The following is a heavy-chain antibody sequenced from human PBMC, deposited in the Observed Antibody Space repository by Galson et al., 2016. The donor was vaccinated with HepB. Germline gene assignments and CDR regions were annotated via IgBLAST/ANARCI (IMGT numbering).Heavy chain of an antibody. J-gene: IGHJ4*02. CDR1: EFIFSDFA. V-gene: IGHV3-69-1*01. Sequence: SLRLSCAASEFIFSDFAFSWVRQAPGKGLEWLSSISGSGNTNYADSVKGRFTISRDNAKNSLYLQMNSLRTEDTAVYYCAAGGGFLAVSWGQGTLVTVSS. CDR3: AAGGGFLAVS. CDR2: ISGSGNT. D-gene: IGHD3-3*01.